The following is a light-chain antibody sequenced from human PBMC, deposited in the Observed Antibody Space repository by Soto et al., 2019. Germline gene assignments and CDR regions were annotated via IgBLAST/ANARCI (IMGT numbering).Light chain of an antibody. CDR3: SSYTSSSTLVV. CDR1: SSDVGGYNS. CDR2: EVN. V-gene: IGLV2-14*01. Sequence: QSALTQPASVSGSPGQSITISCTGTSSDVGGYNSVSWYQHHPGKAPNLIIYEVNNRPSGVSSRFSGSKSGNTASLTISGLQAEDEADYYCSSYTSSSTLVVFAGGTKLTVL. J-gene: IGLJ3*02.